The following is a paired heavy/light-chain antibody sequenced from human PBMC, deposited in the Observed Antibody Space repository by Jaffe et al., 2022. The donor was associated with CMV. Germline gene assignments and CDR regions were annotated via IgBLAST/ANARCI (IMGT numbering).Heavy chain of an antibody. D-gene: IGHD3-10*01. CDR2: INNKGDNE. Sequence: EVQLVESGGGLVQPGGSLRLSCSASGFNFKIYSMYWVRQAPGKGLNFVSGINNKGDNEEHADSVNGRFRISRDNSKNTMHLEMSSLRAEDTAVYFCVRENYYFDYWGQGTLVTVSS. CDR3: VRENYYFDY. V-gene: IGHV3-64D*06. J-gene: IGHJ4*02. CDR1: GFNFKIYS.
Light chain of an antibody. CDR3: QQYDNWPRT. CDR2: GAS. J-gene: IGKJ1*01. CDR1: QSVSSN. V-gene: IGKV3-15*01. Sequence: EIVMTQSPATLSVSPGERATLSCRASQSVSSNLAWHQQKPGQAPRLLIYGASTRATGIPARFSGSGSGTEFTLTISSLQSEDFAVYYCQQYDNWPRTFGQGTKVEIK.